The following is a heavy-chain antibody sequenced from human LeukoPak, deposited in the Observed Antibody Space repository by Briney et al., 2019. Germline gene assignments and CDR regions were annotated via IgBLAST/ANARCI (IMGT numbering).Heavy chain of an antibody. V-gene: IGHV3-23*01. CDR2: ISRSGGST. CDR3: AKDDSSSWYGDAFDI. D-gene: IGHD6-13*01. J-gene: IGHJ3*02. CDR1: GFTFSSYA. Sequence: GGSLRLSCAASGFTFSSYAMSWVRQAPGKGLEWVSAISRSGGSTYYADSLKGRFTISRDNPKNTLYLQMNSLRAEDTAVYYCAKDDSSSWYGDAFDIWGQGTMVTVSS.